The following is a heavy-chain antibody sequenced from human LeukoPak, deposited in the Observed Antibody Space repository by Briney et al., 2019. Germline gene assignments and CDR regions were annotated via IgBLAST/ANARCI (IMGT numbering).Heavy chain of an antibody. CDR2: IYYSGST. Sequence: PSETLSLTCTVSGGSISSYSWSWIRQPPGKGLEWIGYIYYSGSTNYNPSLKSRVTISVDTSKNQFSLKLSSVTAADTAVYYCARRGRYYDFWSGYYDYYYYMDVWGKGTTVTVSS. CDR3: ARRGRYYDFWSGYYDYYYYMDV. V-gene: IGHV4-59*01. J-gene: IGHJ6*03. CDR1: GGSISSYS. D-gene: IGHD3-3*01.